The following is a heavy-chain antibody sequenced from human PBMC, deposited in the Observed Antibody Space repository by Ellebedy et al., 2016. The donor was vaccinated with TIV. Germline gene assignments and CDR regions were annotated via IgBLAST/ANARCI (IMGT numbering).Heavy chain of an antibody. D-gene: IGHD2-2*01. Sequence: AASVKVSCKVSGSTLTELAIHWARQAPGKGPEWMGSFDTEVGETINAQKFQGRVTMTADTSTDTAYMELSSLRSDDTAVYYCATARYCTGTSCYLLFPLNVWGQGTTVTVSS. CDR1: GSTLTELA. J-gene: IGHJ6*02. V-gene: IGHV1-24*01. CDR3: ATARYCTGTSCYLLFPLNV. CDR2: FDTEVGET.